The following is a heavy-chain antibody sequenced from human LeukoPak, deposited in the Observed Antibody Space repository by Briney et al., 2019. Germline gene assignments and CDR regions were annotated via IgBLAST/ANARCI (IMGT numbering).Heavy chain of an antibody. J-gene: IGHJ4*02. D-gene: IGHD5-24*01. CDR2: IYSGGST. CDR1: GFTVSSNY. V-gene: IGHV3-53*01. Sequence: HPGGSLRLSCAASGFTVSSNYMSWVRQAPGEGLEWGSVIYSGGSTYYADSVKGRFTISRDNSKNTLYLQRNRLRAEDTAVYHCARDLDRDGYNTGDYWGQGTLVTVSS. CDR3: ARDLDRDGYNTGDY.